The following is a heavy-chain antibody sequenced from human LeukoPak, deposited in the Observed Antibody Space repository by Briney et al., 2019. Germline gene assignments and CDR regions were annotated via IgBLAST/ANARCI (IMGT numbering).Heavy chain of an antibody. D-gene: IGHD2-21*01. J-gene: IGHJ3*02. CDR1: GFTVSSNY. V-gene: IGHV3-66*01. Sequence: GGSLRLSCAASGFTVSSNYMNWVRQAPGKGLEWVSVIYSGGSTYYADSVKGRFTISRDNSKNTLYSQMNGLRAEDTAVYYCARDQGYSRAFDIWGQGTMVTVSS. CDR2: IYSGGST. CDR3: ARDQGYSRAFDI.